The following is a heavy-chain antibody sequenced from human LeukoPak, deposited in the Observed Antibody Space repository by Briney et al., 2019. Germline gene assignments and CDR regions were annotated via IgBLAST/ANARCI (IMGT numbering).Heavy chain of an antibody. V-gene: IGHV4-4*07. Sequence: SETLSLTCTVSGGSISSYYWSWIRQPAGKGLEWIGRINTNGNTNYNPSLKSRATMSADTSKNQFSLNVSSVTAADTAVYFCAREGGGYRFFDYWGQGTLVTVSS. J-gene: IGHJ4*02. CDR3: AREGGGYRFFDY. CDR2: INTNGNT. D-gene: IGHD1-26*01. CDR1: GGSISSYY.